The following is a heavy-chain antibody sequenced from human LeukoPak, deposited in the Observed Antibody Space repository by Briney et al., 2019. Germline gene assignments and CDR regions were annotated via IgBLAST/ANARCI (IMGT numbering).Heavy chain of an antibody. J-gene: IGHJ4*02. CDR2: IIPIFGTA. CDR1: GGTFSSYA. CDR3: ARESRGNYYGSGSYFPSHFDY. D-gene: IGHD3-10*01. V-gene: IGHV1-69*05. Sequence: GASVKVSCKASGGTFSSYAISWVRQAPGQGLEWMGGIIPIFGTANYAQKFQGRVTITTDESTSTAYMELSSLRSEDTAVYYRARESRGNYYGSGSYFPSHFDYWGQGTLVTVSS.